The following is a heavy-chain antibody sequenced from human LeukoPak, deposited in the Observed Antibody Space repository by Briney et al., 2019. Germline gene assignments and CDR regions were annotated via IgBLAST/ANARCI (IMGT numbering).Heavy chain of an antibody. Sequence: ASVKVSCKASGYTFTSYDINWVRQATGQGLEWMGWMNPNSGNTGYAQKFQGRVTMTRNTSISTAYMELSSLRSEDTAVYYCARDTGMYYDILTGYSNNWFDPWGQGTLVTVSS. D-gene: IGHD3-9*01. CDR3: ARDTGMYYDILTGYSNNWFDP. CDR1: GYTFTSYD. CDR2: MNPNSGNT. V-gene: IGHV1-8*01. J-gene: IGHJ5*02.